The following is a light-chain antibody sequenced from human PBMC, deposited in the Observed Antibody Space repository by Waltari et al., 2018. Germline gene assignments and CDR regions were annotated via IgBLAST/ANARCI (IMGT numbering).Light chain of an antibody. CDR2: ETY. Sequence: NFMLTQPHSVSESPGKTVTISCTRSSGSIASNYVQWYQPRPGRAPTTVIYETYQRPSGVSERCSGSIDSSANSAPLTISGLKAEDEADYDCQSYYGTDWVFGGGTKLTVL. CDR1: SGSIASNY. V-gene: IGLV6-57*04. CDR3: QSYYGTDWV. J-gene: IGLJ3*02.